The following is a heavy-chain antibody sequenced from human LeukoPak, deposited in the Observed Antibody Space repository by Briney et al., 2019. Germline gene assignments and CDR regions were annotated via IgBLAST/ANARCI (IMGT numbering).Heavy chain of an antibody. Sequence: NPSETLSLTCTVSGDSISSGAYYWSWIRQHPGKGLEWVGYTYFSGSTNSNPSLKSRVTISTDTSKNQFSLQLNSVTAADTAVYYCASGVAAVVPAYWGQGTLVTVSS. CDR1: GDSISSGAYY. J-gene: IGHJ4*02. CDR3: ASGVAAVVPAY. D-gene: IGHD2-15*01. CDR2: TYFSGST. V-gene: IGHV4-31*03.